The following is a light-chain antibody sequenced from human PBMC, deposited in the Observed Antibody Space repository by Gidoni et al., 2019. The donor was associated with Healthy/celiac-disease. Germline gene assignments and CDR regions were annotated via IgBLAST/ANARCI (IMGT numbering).Light chain of an antibody. V-gene: IGKV1-5*03. Sequence: EIQMTQTPSTQSASVGDRVTSTCRASQSISSWLAWYQQKPGKAPKLLIYKASSLESGVPTRFSGSGSGTEFTLTISSLQPDDFATYYCQQYNSYLITFGQGTRLEIK. CDR2: KAS. CDR3: QQYNSYLIT. J-gene: IGKJ5*01. CDR1: QSISSW.